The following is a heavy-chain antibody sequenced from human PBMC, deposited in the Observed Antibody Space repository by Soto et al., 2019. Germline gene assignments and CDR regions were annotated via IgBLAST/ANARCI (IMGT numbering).Heavy chain of an antibody. D-gene: IGHD3-22*01. Sequence: PSETLSLTCTVSGGSISSYYWSWIRQPPGKGLEWIGEINHSGSTNYNPSLKSRVTISVDTSKNQFSLKLTSVTAADTAVFYCARDKITMIVWGQGTLVT. J-gene: IGHJ4*02. CDR2: INHSGST. CDR3: ARDKITMIV. CDR1: GGSISSYY. V-gene: IGHV4-34*01.